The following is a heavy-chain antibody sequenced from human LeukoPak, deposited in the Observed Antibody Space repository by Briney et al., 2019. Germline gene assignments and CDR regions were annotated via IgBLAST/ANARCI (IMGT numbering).Heavy chain of an antibody. CDR3: ARGAAPYSSSWYPNDY. CDR2: ISSSGSTK. J-gene: IGHJ4*02. D-gene: IGHD6-13*01. V-gene: IGHV3-48*03. CDR1: GFTFSSYE. Sequence: PGGSLRLSCAASGFTFSSYEMTWVRQAPGKGLEWVSYISSSGSTKYYADSVKGRFTISRDNAKNSLYLQMNSLRAEDTAVYYCARGAAPYSSSWYPNDYWGQGTLVTVSS.